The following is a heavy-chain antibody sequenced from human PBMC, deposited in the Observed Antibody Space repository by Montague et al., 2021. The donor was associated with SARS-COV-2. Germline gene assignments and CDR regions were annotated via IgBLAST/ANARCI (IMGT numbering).Heavy chain of an antibody. CDR1: GGSLSGHY. V-gene: IGHV4-34*01. CDR2: ISHRGST. D-gene: IGHD3-10*01. Sequence: SETLSLTCGVSGGSLSGHYWSWIRQAPGKGLEWIGEISHRGSTKYNQSLKSRVSISIDMSKNHLSLKVRSVTAADTAVYYCASRGAGWFGSNPERSDYWGQGTLVTVSS. J-gene: IGHJ4*02. CDR3: ASRGAGWFGSNPERSDY.